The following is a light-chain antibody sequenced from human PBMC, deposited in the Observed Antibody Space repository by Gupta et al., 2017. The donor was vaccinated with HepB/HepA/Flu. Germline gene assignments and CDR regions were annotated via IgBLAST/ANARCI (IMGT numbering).Light chain of an antibody. V-gene: IGKV3-15*01. CDR3: QQYNNWPRT. Sequence: EIVMTQSPATLSVSPGQRATLSCRASQSVNSNLAWYQQKPGQAPSLLLYGASSSATGIPARFSGSATGTEFTLTISSLRSEDFAVYYCQQYNNWPRTFGQGTKVEIK. CDR2: GAS. CDR1: QSVNSN. J-gene: IGKJ1*01.